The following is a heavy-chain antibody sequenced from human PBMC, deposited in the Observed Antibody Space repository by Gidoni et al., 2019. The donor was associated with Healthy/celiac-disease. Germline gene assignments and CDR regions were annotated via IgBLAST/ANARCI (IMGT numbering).Heavy chain of an antibody. V-gene: IGHV3-64D*06. CDR1: GFAFSSYA. D-gene: IGHD4-17*01. CDR2: ISSNGGST. Sequence: EVQLVESGGGWVEPGGSLRLSCSASGFAFSSYAMHWVRQAPGKGLEYVSAISSNGGSTYYADSVKGRFTISRDNSKNTLYLQMSSLRAEDTAVYYCVKTYNYGDQGLIWGQGTMVTVSS. J-gene: IGHJ3*02. CDR3: VKTYNYGDQGLI.